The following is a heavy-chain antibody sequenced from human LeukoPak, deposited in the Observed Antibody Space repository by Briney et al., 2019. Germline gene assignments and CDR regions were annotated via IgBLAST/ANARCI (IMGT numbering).Heavy chain of an antibody. D-gene: IGHD1-26*01. CDR1: GFTFSGSA. V-gene: IGHV3-73*01. J-gene: IGHJ4*02. CDR3: TRRASQIASGSYYY. CDR2: IRSKANSYAT. Sequence: GGSLRLSCAASGFTFSGSAMHWVRQASGKGLEWVGRIRSKANSYATAYAASVKGRFTISRDDSKNTAYLQTNSLKTEDTAVYYCTRRASQIASGSYYYWGQGTLVTVSS.